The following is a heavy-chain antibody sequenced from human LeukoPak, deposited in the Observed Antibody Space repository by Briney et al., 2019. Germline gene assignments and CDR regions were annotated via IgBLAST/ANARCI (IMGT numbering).Heavy chain of an antibody. D-gene: IGHD6-13*01. Sequence: ASVKLSCKASGYTFTSYDINWVRQATGQGLEWMGWMNPNNGNTGYAQKFQGRVTMTRSTSISTAYMELSSLRSEDTAVYYCARLASSSWPLYYYYGMDVWGQGTTVTVSS. CDR2: MNPNNGNT. CDR3: ARLASSSWPLYYYYGMDV. V-gene: IGHV1-8*01. J-gene: IGHJ6*02. CDR1: GYTFTSYD.